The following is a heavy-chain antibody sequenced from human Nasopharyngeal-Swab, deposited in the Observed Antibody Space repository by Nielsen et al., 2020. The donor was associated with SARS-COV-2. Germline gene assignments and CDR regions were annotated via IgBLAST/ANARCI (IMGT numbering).Heavy chain of an antibody. Sequence: WIRQPPGKGLEWIRYIYYSGSTYYNPSLKSRVTISVDTSKNQFSLKLSSVTAADTAVYYCARGARITIFGVVSQLDVWGQGTTVTVSS. CDR2: IYYSGST. V-gene: IGHV4-31*02. CDR3: ARGARITIFGVVSQLDV. J-gene: IGHJ6*02. D-gene: IGHD3-3*01.